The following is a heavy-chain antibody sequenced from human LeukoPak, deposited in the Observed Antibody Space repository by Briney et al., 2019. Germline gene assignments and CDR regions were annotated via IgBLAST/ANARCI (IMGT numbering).Heavy chain of an antibody. J-gene: IGHJ4*02. V-gene: IGHV4-34*01. CDR1: GGSFSGYY. Sequence: PSETLSLTCAVYGGSFSGYYWSWIRQPPGKGLEWIGEINHSGSTNYNPSLKSRVTISVDTSKNQFSLKLSSVTAADAAVYYCARGVNSSGEIDYWGQGTLVTVSS. CDR3: ARGVNSSGEIDY. D-gene: IGHD6-19*01. CDR2: INHSGST.